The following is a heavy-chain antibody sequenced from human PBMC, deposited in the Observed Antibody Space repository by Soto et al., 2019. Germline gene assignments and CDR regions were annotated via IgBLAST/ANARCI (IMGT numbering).Heavy chain of an antibody. CDR2: TRNKANSYTT. D-gene: IGHD3-22*01. J-gene: IGHJ3*02. CDR1: GFTFSDHY. CDR3: AIRGSSGYFLDAFDI. V-gene: IGHV3-72*01. Sequence: PGGSLRLSCAASGFTFSDHYMDWVRQAPGKGLEWVGRTRNKANSYTTEYAASVKGRFTISRDDSKNSLYLQMNSLKTEDTAVYYRAIRGSSGYFLDAFDIWGQGTMVTVSS.